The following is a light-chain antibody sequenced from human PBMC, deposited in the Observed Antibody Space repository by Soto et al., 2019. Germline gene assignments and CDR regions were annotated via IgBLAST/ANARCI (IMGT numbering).Light chain of an antibody. Sequence: QSALTQPASVSGSPGQSITISCTGSYSDVGTYNYVSWYQQHPGTAPKLMIHEVSDRPSGVSNRFSGSKSGNTASLTISGLQAEDEADYYCSSFKAYNTVVFGGGTKLTVL. CDR2: EVS. CDR3: SSFKAYNTVV. CDR1: YSDVGTYNY. J-gene: IGLJ2*01. V-gene: IGLV2-14*01.